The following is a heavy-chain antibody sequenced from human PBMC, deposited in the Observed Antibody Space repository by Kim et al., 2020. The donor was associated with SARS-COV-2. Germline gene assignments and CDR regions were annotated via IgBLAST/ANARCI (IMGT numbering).Heavy chain of an antibody. D-gene: IGHD3-16*01. Sequence: SETLSLTCTVSGGSISSGGYYWSWIRQHPGKGLEWIGYIYYSGSTYYNPSLKSRVTISVDTSKNQFSLKLSSVTAADTAVYYCARTLLRLGELPPQRFDYWGQGTLVTVSS. CDR2: IYYSGST. V-gene: IGHV4-31*03. CDR1: GGSISSGGYY. CDR3: ARTLLRLGELPPQRFDY. J-gene: IGHJ4*02.